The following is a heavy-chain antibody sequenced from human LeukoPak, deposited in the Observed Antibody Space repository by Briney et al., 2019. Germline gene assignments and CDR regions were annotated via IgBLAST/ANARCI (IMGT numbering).Heavy chain of an antibody. V-gene: IGHV4-30-4*01. CDR2: IYYSGST. Sequence: SQTLSLTCTVSGGSISSGDYYWSWIRQPPGKGLEWIGYIYYSGSTYYNPSLKSRVTISVDTSKNQFSLKLSSVTAADTAVYCCARDDEYYYYGMDVWGQGTTVTVSS. CDR1: GGSISSGDYY. J-gene: IGHJ6*02. CDR3: ARDDEYYYYGMDV.